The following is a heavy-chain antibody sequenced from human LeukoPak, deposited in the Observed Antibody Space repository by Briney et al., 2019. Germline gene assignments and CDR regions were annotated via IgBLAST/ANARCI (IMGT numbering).Heavy chain of an antibody. J-gene: IGHJ4*02. CDR1: GFTFSSYS. V-gene: IGHV3-53*01. D-gene: IGHD3-22*01. CDR3: ARELPYYDSSGYHL. CDR2: IYSGGST. Sequence: PGGSLRLSCAASGFTFSSYSMNWVRQAPGKGLEWVSVIYSGGSTYYADSVKGRFTISRDNSKNTLYLQMNSLRAEDTAVYYCARELPYYDSSGYHLWGQGTLVTVSS.